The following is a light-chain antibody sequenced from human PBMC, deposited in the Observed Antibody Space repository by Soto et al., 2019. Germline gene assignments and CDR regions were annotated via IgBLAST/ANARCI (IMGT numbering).Light chain of an antibody. CDR3: QQYKSYSRM. CDR2: DAS. V-gene: IGKV1-5*01. CDR1: ESISSW. J-gene: IGKJ1*01. Sequence: DIQVTQSPSTLSASVGDRVTITCRANESISSWLAWYQQKPGKAPKLLIYDASTLESGVPSRFTGRGSGTEFTLTISSLQPEDFATYYCQQYKSYSRMFGQGTKVDIK.